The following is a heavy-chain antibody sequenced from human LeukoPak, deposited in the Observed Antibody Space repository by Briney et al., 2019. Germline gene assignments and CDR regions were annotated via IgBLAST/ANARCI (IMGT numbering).Heavy chain of an antibody. V-gene: IGHV4-34*01. D-gene: IGHD2-2*01. CDR1: GGSFRGYY. CDR2: INHSGST. CDR3: ARGAYCSSTSCQMNAFDI. J-gene: IGHJ3*02. Sequence: PSETLSLTCAGCGGSFRGYYWSWLRQPPGKGLEGIGEINHSGSTNYNPSLKSRVTISVDTSKNQFSLKLSSVTAADTAVYYCARGAYCSSTSCQMNAFDIWGQGTMVTVSS.